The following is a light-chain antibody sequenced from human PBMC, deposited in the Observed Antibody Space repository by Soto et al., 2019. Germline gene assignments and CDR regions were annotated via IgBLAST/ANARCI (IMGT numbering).Light chain of an antibody. V-gene: IGKV1-27*01. CDR3: QKYNSPHDT. CDR1: RDISSS. J-gene: IGKJ2*01. Sequence: DVQMTQSPSSLSASVGDRVTITCRASRDISSSLAWYQQKPGKGPKLLIYAASTLHAGVQSRFSGSGSGTFSTLTINRLQPEDVETYYHQKYNSPHDTLGRGTRLEIK. CDR2: AAS.